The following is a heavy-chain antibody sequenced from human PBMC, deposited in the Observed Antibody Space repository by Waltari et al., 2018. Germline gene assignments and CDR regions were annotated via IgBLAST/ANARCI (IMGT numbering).Heavy chain of an antibody. CDR2: IAHKPDNYVT. D-gene: IGHD5-12*01. J-gene: IGHJ4*02. V-gene: IGHV3-72*01. Sequence: EVQLVESGGGLVQPGGSLRLSCAASGIIFSDHDMDWVRQAPGKGLEWVSRIAHKPDNYVTRYAASVQGRFTISRDDSKNSLYLQMNSLETEDTALYYCARVGYSSGSEDYWGQGTLVTVSS. CDR3: ARVGYSSGSEDY. CDR1: GIIFSDHD.